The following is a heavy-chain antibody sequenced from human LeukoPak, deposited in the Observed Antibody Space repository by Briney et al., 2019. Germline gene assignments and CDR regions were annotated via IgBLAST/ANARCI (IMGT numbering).Heavy chain of an antibody. CDR1: GGSITDYY. CDR3: ASFPSFGGAFDI. V-gene: IGHV4-59*01. CDR2: IYYSGST. J-gene: IGHJ3*02. Sequence: PSETLSLTCTVSGGSITDYYWSWIRQAPGKGLDWIGSIYYSGSTNYNPSLRSRVTLSVDTPKNQFSLRLTSVTAADTAVYFCASFPSFGGAFDIWGQGTMVTVSS. D-gene: IGHD3-3*01.